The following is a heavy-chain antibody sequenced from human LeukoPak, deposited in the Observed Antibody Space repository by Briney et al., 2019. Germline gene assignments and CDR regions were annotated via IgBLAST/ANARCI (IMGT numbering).Heavy chain of an antibody. D-gene: IGHD6-6*01. J-gene: IGHJ4*02. V-gene: IGHV3-23*01. CDR2: ISGSGGST. Sequence: PGGSLRLSCAASGFTFSSYAMSWVRQAPGKGLEWVSAISGSGGSTYYADSVKGRFTISRDNSKNTLYLQMNSLRAEDTAVYYCAKDRQYGSSFGYFGYWGQGTLVTVSS. CDR3: AKDRQYGSSFGYFGY. CDR1: GFTFSSYA.